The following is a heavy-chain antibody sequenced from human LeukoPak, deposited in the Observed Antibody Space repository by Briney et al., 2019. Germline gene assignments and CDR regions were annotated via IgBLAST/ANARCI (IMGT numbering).Heavy chain of an antibody. CDR1: GGSFSGYY. CDR2: INHSGST. J-gene: IGHJ5*02. V-gene: IGHV4-34*01. CDR3: ARDSGTTGEVKFDP. Sequence: KASETLSLTCAVYGGSFSGYYWSWIRQPPGKGLEWIGEINHSGSTNYNPSLKSRVSMSIDTSKNQFSLKLMSVTAADTAVYYCARDSGTTGEVKFDPWGQGTLVTVSS. D-gene: IGHD3-10*01.